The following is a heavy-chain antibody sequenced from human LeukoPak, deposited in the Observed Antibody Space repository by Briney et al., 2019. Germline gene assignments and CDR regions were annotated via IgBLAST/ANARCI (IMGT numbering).Heavy chain of an antibody. CDR1: GYSISSGYY. CDR2: IYHSGST. CDR3: ARSTAGYSSSWYDY. J-gene: IGHJ4*02. Sequence: RSSETLSLTCTVSGYSISSGYYWGWIRQPPGKGLEWIGSIYHSGSTYYNPSLKSRVTISVDTSKNQFSLQLNSVTPEDTAVYYCARSTAGYSSSWYDYWGQGTLVTVSS. V-gene: IGHV4-38-2*02. D-gene: IGHD6-13*01.